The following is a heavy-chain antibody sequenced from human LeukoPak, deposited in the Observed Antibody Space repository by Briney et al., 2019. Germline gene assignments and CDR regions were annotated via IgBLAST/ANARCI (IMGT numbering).Heavy chain of an antibody. D-gene: IGHD2-2*01. V-gene: IGHV1-24*01. CDR2: FDPEDGET. Sequence: ASVKVSCKVSGYTLTELSMHWARQAPGKGLEWMGGFDPEDGETIYAQKFQGRVTMTEDTSTDTAYMELSSLRSEDTAVYYCATSKSYCSSTSCYVWFDPWGQGTLVTVSS. J-gene: IGHJ5*02. CDR3: ATSKSYCSSTSCYVWFDP. CDR1: GYTLTELS.